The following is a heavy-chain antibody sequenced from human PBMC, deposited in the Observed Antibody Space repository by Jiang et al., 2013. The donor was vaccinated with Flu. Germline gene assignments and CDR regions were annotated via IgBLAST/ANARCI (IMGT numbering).Heavy chain of an antibody. J-gene: IGHJ4*02. V-gene: IGHV4-34*01. CDR1: GGSFSGYY. Sequence: TLSLTCAVYGGSFSGYYWSWIRQPPGKGLEWIGEINHSGSTNYNPSLKSRVTISVDTSKNQFSLKLSSVTAADTAVYYCARGGGYSSSSGIGLTKFDYWGQGTLVTVSS. CDR2: INHSGST. D-gene: IGHD6-6*01. CDR3: ARGGGYSSSSGIGLTKFDY.